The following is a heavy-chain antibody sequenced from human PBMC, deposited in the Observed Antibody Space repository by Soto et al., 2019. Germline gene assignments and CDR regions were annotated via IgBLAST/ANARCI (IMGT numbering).Heavy chain of an antibody. CDR2: IKSKNDGGAA. Sequence: EVQVVESGGDQVEPGGSLRLSCVTSGFMFSSAWMSWVRQGPGKGLEWVARIKSKNDGGAADYAAPVNGRFSISRDDLKSTVYLQMNSLRAEDTALYYCVEGWNDFWGQGTLVTVSS. J-gene: IGHJ4*02. D-gene: IGHD1-1*01. V-gene: IGHV3-15*01. CDR1: GFMFSSAW. CDR3: VEGWNDF.